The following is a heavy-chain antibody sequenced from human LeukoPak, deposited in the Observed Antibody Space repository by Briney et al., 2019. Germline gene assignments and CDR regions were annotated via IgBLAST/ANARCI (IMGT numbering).Heavy chain of an antibody. CDR2: ISSGGNTI. D-gene: IGHD5-18*01. V-gene: IGHV3-48*03. J-gene: IGHJ4*02. Sequence: QPGGSLRLSCAPSGFTFSSYEMNWVRQAPGKGLEWVSYISSGGNTIYYADSVKGRFTISRDNAKNSLYLQMNSLRAEDTAVYYCAREGTGMVSFDYWGQGTLVTVSS. CDR3: AREGTGMVSFDY. CDR1: GFTFSSYE.